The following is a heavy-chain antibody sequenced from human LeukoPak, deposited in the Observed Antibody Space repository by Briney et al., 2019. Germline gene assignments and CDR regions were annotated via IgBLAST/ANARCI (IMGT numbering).Heavy chain of an antibody. V-gene: IGHV6-1*01. CDR3: ARTYDSSGYYFQH. Sequence: SQTLSLTCAISGDSVSSNSAAWNWIRQSPSRGLEWPGRTYYRSKWYNDYAVSVKSRITINPDTSKNQFSLQLNSVTPDDTAMYYCARTYDSSGYYFQHWGQGTLVTVSS. D-gene: IGHD3-22*01. J-gene: IGHJ1*01. CDR1: GDSVSSNSAA. CDR2: TYYRSKWYN.